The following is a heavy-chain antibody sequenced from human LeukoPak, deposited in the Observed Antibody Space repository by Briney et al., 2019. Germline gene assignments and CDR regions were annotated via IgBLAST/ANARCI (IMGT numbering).Heavy chain of an antibody. D-gene: IGHD6-6*01. Sequence: PSETLSLTCTVSSSSISNYYWSWLRQPPGKELEWIGYIYYSGSTSYNPSLESRVTISVDTSKNQFSLRLTSVTAADTAVYYCARDRRSISSGEAWGPGTLVTVSS. V-gene: IGHV4-59*01. J-gene: IGHJ5*02. CDR1: SSSISNYY. CDR3: ARDRRSISSGEA. CDR2: IYYSGST.